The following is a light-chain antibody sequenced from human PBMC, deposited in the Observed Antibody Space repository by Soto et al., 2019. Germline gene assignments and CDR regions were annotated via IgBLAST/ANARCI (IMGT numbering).Light chain of an antibody. CDR2: GAA. J-gene: IGKJ1*01. Sequence: EILLTQSPGTLSLSPGXRATLSCRASQTISSDYLAWYQQKPGQAPRLLIFGAATRAADIPDRFSGSGSGTDFTLTISRLEPEDFAVYYCQQYGSSPPWTFGQGTKVDIK. CDR1: QTISSDY. V-gene: IGKV3-20*01. CDR3: QQYGSSPPWT.